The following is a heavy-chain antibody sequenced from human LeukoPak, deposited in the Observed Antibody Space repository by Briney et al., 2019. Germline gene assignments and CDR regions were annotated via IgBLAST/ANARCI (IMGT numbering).Heavy chain of an antibody. Sequence: GGSLRLSCAASGFTFSSYAMSWVRQAPGKGLEWVSAISGSGGSTYYADSVKGRFTISRDNPKNTLYLQMNSLRAEDTAVYYCAKRTSGLMITFGGVIGAYFDYWGQGTLVTVSS. D-gene: IGHD3-16*02. V-gene: IGHV3-23*01. CDR1: GFTFSSYA. J-gene: IGHJ4*02. CDR3: AKRTSGLMITFGGVIGAYFDY. CDR2: ISGSGGST.